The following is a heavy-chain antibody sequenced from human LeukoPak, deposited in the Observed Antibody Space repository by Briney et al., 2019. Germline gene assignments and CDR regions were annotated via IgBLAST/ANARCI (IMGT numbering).Heavy chain of an antibody. CDR2: VSSSGSTI. CDR3: GRGGSGWADAFDI. D-gene: IGHD6-19*01. CDR1: GFTFSSYE. V-gene: IGHV3-48*03. Sequence: GGSLRLSCAASGFTFSSYEMNWVRQAPGKGLEWVSYVSSSGSTIYYADSVKGRFTISRDNAKNSLYLQMNSLRAEDTAVYYGGRGGSGWADAFDIWGQGTMVTVSS. J-gene: IGHJ3*02.